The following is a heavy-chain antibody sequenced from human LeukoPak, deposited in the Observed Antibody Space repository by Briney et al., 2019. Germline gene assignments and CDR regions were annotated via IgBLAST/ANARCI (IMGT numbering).Heavy chain of an antibody. D-gene: IGHD3-9*01. V-gene: IGHV4-31*03. J-gene: IGHJ5*02. Sequence: PSETLSLTCTVSGGSISSGGYYWSWIRQHPGKGLEWIGYICYSGSTYYNQSLKSRVTISVDTSKNQFSLKLSSVTAADTAVYYCARDYYDILTGYRFDPWGQGTLVTVSS. CDR1: GGSISSGGYY. CDR2: ICYSGST. CDR3: ARDYYDILTGYRFDP.